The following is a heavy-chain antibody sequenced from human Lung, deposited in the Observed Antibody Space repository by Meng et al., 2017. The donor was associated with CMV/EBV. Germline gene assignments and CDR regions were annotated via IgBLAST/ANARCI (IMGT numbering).Heavy chain of an antibody. D-gene: IGHD3-3*01. Sequence: SVXVSXXASGDTHSKYVTSWVRQAPGQGPEWMGGIIPMRATTNYAQTFQGRVTIAADKSTATVYMELSSLRSEDTAVYFCVGSEEFYHFRSGWEWYYHYGVDVWGPRPTVTVSS. CDR1: GDTHSKYV. J-gene: IGHJ6*02. V-gene: IGHV1-69*10. CDR3: VGSEEFYHFRSGWEWYYHYGVDV. CDR2: IIPMRATT.